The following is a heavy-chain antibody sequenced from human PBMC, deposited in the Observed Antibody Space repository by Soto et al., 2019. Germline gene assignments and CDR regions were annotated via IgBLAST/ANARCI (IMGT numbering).Heavy chain of an antibody. V-gene: IGHV1-24*01. D-gene: IGHD4-4*01. Sequence: ASVKVSCKVSGYTLTELSMHWVRQAPGKGLEWMGGFDPEDGETIYAQKFQGRVTMTEDTSTDTAYMELSSLRSEDTAVYYCATSVFYSNYGVDWGQGTLVTVSS. CDR1: GYTLTELS. CDR2: FDPEDGET. CDR3: ATSVFYSNYGVD. J-gene: IGHJ4*02.